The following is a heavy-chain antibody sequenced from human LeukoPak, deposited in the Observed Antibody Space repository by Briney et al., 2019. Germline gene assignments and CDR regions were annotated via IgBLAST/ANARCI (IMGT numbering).Heavy chain of an antibody. CDR3: ATGVDSSGYQYWFDP. J-gene: IGHJ5*02. CDR2: MNPNSGNT. D-gene: IGHD3-22*01. V-gene: IGHV1-8*02. CDR1: GYTFTSYD. Sequence: GASVKVSCKASGYTFTSYDINWVRQATGQGLEWMGWMNPNSGNTGYAQKFQGRVTMTRDTSTSTVYMELSSLRSEDTAVYYCATGVDSSGYQYWFDPWGQGTLVTVSS.